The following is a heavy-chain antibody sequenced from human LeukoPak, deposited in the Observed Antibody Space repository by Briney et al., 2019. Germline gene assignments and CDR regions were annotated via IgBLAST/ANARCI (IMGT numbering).Heavy chain of an antibody. J-gene: IGHJ6*03. CDR3: ARFKAGKLELRDYYYYMDV. D-gene: IGHD1-7*01. Sequence: SQTLSLTCTVSGGSISSGSYYWSWIRQPPGKGLEWIGSIYYSGSTYYNPSLKSRVTISVDTSKNQFSLKLSSVTAADTAVYYCARFKAGKLELRDYYYYMDVWGKGTTVTVSS. CDR2: IYYSGST. CDR1: GGSISSGSYY. V-gene: IGHV4-39*07.